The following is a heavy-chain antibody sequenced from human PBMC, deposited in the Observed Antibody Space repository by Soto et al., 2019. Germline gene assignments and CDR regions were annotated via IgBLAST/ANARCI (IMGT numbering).Heavy chain of an antibody. V-gene: IGHV1-18*01. CDR1: GYTFTSYG. D-gene: IGHD3-3*01. CDR3: ARGSILNDLTIPGDYYYYYGMDV. CDR2: ISAYNGNT. J-gene: IGHJ6*02. Sequence: QVQLVQSGAEVKKPGASVKVSCKASGYTFTSYGISWVRQAPGQGLEWMGWISAYNGNTNYAQKLQGRVTMTTDTSTSTAYMELRSLRSDDTAVYYFARGSILNDLTIPGDYYYYYGMDVWGQGTTVTVSS.